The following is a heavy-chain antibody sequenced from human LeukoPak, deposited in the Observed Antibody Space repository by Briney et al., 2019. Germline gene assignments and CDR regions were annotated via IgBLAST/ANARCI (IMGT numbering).Heavy chain of an antibody. D-gene: IGHD3-9*01. CDR1: GGSFSGYY. CDR2: INHSGST. V-gene: IGHV4-34*01. CDR3: VRETAYYSRGTFDL. J-gene: IGHJ3*01. Sequence: SETLSLTCAVYGGSFSGYYWSRIRQPPGKGLEWIGEINHSGSTNYNPSLKSRVTISLDTSKLQFSLKLSFVTAADTAVYFCVRETAYYSRGTFDLWGQGTVVTVSS.